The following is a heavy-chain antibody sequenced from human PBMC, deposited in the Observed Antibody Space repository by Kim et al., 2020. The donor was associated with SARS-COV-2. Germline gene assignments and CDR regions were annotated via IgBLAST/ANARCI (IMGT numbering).Heavy chain of an antibody. CDR2: LSGSGDTI. CDR3: AKGAAYYYHYGIDV. D-gene: IGHD6-13*01. CDR1: GFTFSSYA. V-gene: IGHV3-23*01. Sequence: GGSLRLSCATSGFTFSSYAMNWVRQAPGEGLEWISALSGSGDTIYYADSVKSRFTISRDNSKTTLFLQMNILSAEDTAVYYCAKGAAYYYHYGIDVWGQGTMVTVSS. J-gene: IGHJ6*02.